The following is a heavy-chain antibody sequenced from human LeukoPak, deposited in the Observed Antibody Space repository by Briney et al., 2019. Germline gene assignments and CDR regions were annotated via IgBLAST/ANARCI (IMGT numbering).Heavy chain of an antibody. V-gene: IGHV3-21*01. Sequence: PGGSLRLSCAASGFTFSSYSMNWVRQAPGKGLEWVSSISSSSSYIYYADSVKGRFTISRDNAKNSLYLQMNSLRAEDTAVYYCARVSVVITTGDYWGQGTLVTVSS. CDR1: GFTFSSYS. CDR2: ISSSSSYI. J-gene: IGHJ4*02. D-gene: IGHD3-22*01. CDR3: ARVSVVITTGDY.